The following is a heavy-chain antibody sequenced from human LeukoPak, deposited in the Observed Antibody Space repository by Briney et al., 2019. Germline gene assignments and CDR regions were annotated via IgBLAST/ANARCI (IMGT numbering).Heavy chain of an antibody. CDR3: ARLGEGLLWFGEFPGWFDP. Sequence: GGSLRLSCAASGFTVSNIYMSWVRQAPGKGLEWVSVIHSDDKTYYADPVKGRFTISRDNSKNTLYLQMNSLRVEDTAVYYCARLGEGLLWFGEFPGWFDPWGQGTLVTVSS. CDR2: IHSDDKT. CDR1: GFTVSNIY. D-gene: IGHD3-10*01. J-gene: IGHJ5*02. V-gene: IGHV3-66*02.